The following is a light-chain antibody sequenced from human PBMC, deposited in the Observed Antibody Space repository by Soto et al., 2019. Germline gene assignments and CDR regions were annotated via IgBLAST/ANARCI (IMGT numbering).Light chain of an antibody. V-gene: IGKV3-11*01. CDR1: HSVDIY. Sequence: EVVLTQSPDTLSLSPAERATLSCRTSHSVDIYLAWYQQKPGQAPRLLIYDSYNRVTGIPTRFSGSGSGTDFTLTISSLEPEDSAVYYCQQRKYWPPLTFGGGTKVEIK. J-gene: IGKJ4*01. CDR2: DSY. CDR3: QQRKYWPPLT.